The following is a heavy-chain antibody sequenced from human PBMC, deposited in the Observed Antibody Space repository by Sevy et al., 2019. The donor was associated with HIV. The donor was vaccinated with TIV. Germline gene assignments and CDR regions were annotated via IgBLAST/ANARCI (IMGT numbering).Heavy chain of an antibody. J-gene: IGHJ6*02. V-gene: IGHV4-39*01. Sequence: SETLSLTCTVSGGSISSSSYYWGWIRQPPGKGLEWIGSIYYSGSTYYNPSLKSRVTISVDTSKNQFSLKLSPVTAADTAVDYCARHGTARAKGPRSGMDVWGQGTTVTVSS. D-gene: IGHD6-6*01. CDR1: GGSISSSSYY. CDR3: ARHGTARAKGPRSGMDV. CDR2: IYYSGST.